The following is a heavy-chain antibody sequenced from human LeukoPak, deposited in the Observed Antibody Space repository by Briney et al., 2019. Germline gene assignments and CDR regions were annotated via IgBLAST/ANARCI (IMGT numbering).Heavy chain of an antibody. CDR2: IYHSGST. J-gene: IGHJ4*02. D-gene: IGHD3-22*01. CDR1: GGSISSSNW. Sequence: SGTLSLTCAVSGGSISSSNWWSWVRQPPGKGLEWIGEIYHSGSTNYNPSLKSRVTLAIDKSKNQYSLKLTSVTAADTAVYYCARKHYSSGYYDYWGQGTLVTVSS. V-gene: IGHV4-4*02. CDR3: ARKHYSSGYYDY.